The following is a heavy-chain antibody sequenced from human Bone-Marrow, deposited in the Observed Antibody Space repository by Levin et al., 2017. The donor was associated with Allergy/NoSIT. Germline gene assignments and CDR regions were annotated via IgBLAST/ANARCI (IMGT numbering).Heavy chain of an antibody. Sequence: SLKISCAASGFTFTDYAIHWIRQAPGRGLEWVSGVSWNRGTIGYADSVKGRFTISRDNAKNSLYLQMNRLRTEDTALYFCARHKDYGGNCYYYYGMDVWGHGITFTVSS. CDR3: ARHKDYGGNCYYYYGMDV. J-gene: IGHJ6*02. D-gene: IGHD4-23*01. CDR2: VSWNRGTI. V-gene: IGHV3-9*01. CDR1: GFTFTDYA.